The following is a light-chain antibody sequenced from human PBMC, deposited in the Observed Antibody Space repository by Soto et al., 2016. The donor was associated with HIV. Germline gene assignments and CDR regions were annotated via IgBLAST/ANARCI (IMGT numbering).Light chain of an antibody. CDR3: QQYYSYLALGT. Sequence: DIQMTQSPSTLSASVGDRVTITCRASQSISSWLAWYQQKPGKAPKLLIFKASSLESGVPSRFSGSGSGTEFTLTISSLQPDDFATYYCQQYYSYLALGTFGPGTKVDIK. CDR2: KAS. J-gene: IGKJ3*01. CDR1: QSISSW. V-gene: IGKV1-5*03.